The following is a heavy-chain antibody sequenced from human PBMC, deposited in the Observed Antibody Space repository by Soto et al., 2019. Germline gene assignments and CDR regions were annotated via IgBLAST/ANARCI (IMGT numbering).Heavy chain of an antibody. D-gene: IGHD3-10*01. CDR3: VRGGGLYDY. CDR2: ISYSGST. CDR1: GGSISSGDYY. V-gene: IGHV4-30-4*01. Sequence: SETLSLTCTVSGGSISSGDYYWSWIRQPPGKGLEWIGYISYSGSTYYNPSLKSRVIISVDTSKNQFSLKLSSVTAADTAVYYCVRGGGLYDYWGQGTLVTVSS. J-gene: IGHJ4*02.